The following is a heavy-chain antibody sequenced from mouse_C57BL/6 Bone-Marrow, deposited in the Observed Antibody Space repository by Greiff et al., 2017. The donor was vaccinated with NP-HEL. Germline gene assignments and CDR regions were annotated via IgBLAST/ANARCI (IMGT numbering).Heavy chain of an antibody. Sequence: VQLQQSGPELVKPGASVKLSCTASGYTFTSYDINWVKQRPGQGLEWIGWIYPRDGSTKYTEKFKGKATLTVDTSSSTAYLELRSLTSEDSAVFIGAKGCVSADAGDYWDRGTSVTVTA. CDR1: GYTFTSYD. CDR3: AKGCVSADAGDY. CDR2: IYPRDGST. V-gene: IGHV1-85*01. J-gene: IGHJ4*01.